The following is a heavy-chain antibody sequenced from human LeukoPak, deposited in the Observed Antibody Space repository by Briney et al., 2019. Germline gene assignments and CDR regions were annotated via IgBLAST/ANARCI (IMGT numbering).Heavy chain of an antibody. CDR3: ERPTGSDSPAIEH. CDR2: MNPISGSA. D-gene: IGHD3-10*01. CDR1: GYIFINYD. J-gene: IGHJ5*02. Sequence: ASVKVSCKASGYIFINYDINWVRQAPGQGLEWMGWMNPISGSAGYAQKFQGRVTNTRTISTRTAYMELTGLTSDDTAVYYCERPTGSDSPAIEHWGQGTLVTVFS. V-gene: IGHV1-8*03.